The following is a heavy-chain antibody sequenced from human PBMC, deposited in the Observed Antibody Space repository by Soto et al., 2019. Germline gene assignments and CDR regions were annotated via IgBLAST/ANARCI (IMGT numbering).Heavy chain of an antibody. CDR2: ISSSSSYI. Sequence: PGGSLRLSCASSGFTFISYSMNWVRQAPGKGLEWVSSISSSSSYIYYADSVKGRFTISRDNAKNSLYLQMNSLRAEDTAVYYCARDALAAAGTDYWGQGTLVTVSS. CDR1: GFTFISYS. D-gene: IGHD6-13*01. V-gene: IGHV3-21*01. CDR3: ARDALAAAGTDY. J-gene: IGHJ4*02.